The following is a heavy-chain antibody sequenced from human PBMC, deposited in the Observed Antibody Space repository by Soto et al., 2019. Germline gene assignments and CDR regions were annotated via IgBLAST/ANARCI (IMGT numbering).Heavy chain of an antibody. J-gene: IGHJ5*02. CDR1: GGSISSSSYY. V-gene: IGHV4-39*01. Sequence: SETLSLTCTVSGGSISSSSYYWGWIRQPPGKGLEWIGSIYYSGSTYYNPSLKSRVTISVDTSKSQFSLKLSSVTAADTAVYYCARRDYGGNSRNWFDPWGQGTLVTVSS. CDR3: ARRDYGGNSRNWFDP. CDR2: IYYSGST. D-gene: IGHD4-17*01.